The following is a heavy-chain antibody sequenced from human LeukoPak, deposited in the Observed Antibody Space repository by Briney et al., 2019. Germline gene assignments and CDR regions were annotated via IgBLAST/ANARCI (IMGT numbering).Heavy chain of an antibody. CDR1: GYTFTGYY. J-gene: IGHJ4*02. D-gene: IGHD6-13*01. CDR3: ARASREAYSSSWFDY. V-gene: IGHV1-2*02. CDR2: INPNSGGT. Sequence: ASVKVSCKASGYTFTGYYMHWVRQAPGQGLEWMGWINPNSGGTNYAQKFQGRVTMTRDTSISTAYMELSRLRSDDTAVYNCARASREAYSSSWFDYWGQGTLVTVSS.